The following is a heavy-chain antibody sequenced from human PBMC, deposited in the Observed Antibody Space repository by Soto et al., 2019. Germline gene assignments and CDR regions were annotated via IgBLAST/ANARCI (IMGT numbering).Heavy chain of an antibody. V-gene: IGHV4-39*01. CDR2: IYYSGST. CDR1: GGSMSSSSYC. Sequence: SETLSLTWTVSGGSMSSSSYCWGWIRQSPGKGLEWIGSIYYSGSTYYNPSLKSRVTISVDTSKNQVSLKLNSVTAADTAVYYCASSSSPYYYYYMEVWGKGTTVTVSS. CDR3: ASSSSPYYYYYMEV. D-gene: IGHD6-6*01. J-gene: IGHJ6*03.